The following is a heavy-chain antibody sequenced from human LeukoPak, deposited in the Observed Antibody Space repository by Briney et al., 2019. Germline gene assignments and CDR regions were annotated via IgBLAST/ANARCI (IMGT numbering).Heavy chain of an antibody. CDR3: ARERGGSKWSYGFGRFDY. CDR2: IWYDGSNK. D-gene: IGHD5-18*01. J-gene: IGHJ4*02. V-gene: IGHV3-30*04. Sequence: PGGSLRLSCAASGFTFSSYAMHWVRQAPGKGLEWVAVIWYDGSNKYYADSVKGRFTISRDNSKNTLYLQMNSLRAEDTAVYYCARERGGSKWSYGFGRFDYWGQGTLVTVSS. CDR1: GFTFSSYA.